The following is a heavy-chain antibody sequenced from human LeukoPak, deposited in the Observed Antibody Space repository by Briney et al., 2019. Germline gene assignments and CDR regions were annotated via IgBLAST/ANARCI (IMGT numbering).Heavy chain of an antibody. D-gene: IGHD2-21*01. J-gene: IGHJ4*02. CDR2: FDPEDGET. V-gene: IGHV1-24*01. CDR1: GYTLTELS. Sequence: ASVKVSCKVSGYTLTELSMHWVRQAPGKGLEWMGGFDPEDGETIYAQKFQGRVTMTTDTSTSTAYMELRSLRSDDTAVYYCARDLGDYYWGQGTLVTVSS. CDR3: ARDLGDYY.